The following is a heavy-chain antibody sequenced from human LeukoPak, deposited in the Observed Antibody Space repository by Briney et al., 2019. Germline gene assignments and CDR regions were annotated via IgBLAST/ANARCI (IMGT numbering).Heavy chain of an antibody. V-gene: IGHV3-7*01. CDR1: GFTFSSYA. J-gene: IGHJ4*02. Sequence: GGSLRLSCAASGFTFSSYAMSWVRQAPGKGLEWVASIKHDGSEKYYVDTVRGRFTISRDNTMNSLYLQMSSLRAEDTAVYYCATDRGWRTSGYYLYYFEYWGQGTLVTYSS. CDR3: ATDRGWRTSGYYLYYFEY. D-gene: IGHD3-3*01. CDR2: IKHDGSEK.